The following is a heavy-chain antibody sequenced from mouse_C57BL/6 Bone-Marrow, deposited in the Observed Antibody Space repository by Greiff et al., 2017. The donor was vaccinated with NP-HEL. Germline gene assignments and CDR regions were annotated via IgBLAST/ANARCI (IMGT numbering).Heavy chain of an antibody. CDR1: GFTFSSYA. V-gene: IGHV5-9-1*02. J-gene: IGHJ3*01. CDR3: TRGPNYGSPAWFAY. D-gene: IGHD1-1*01. Sequence: EVKLVESGEGLVKPGGSLKLSCAASGFTFSSYAMSWVRQTPEKRLEWVAYISSGGDYIYSADTVKGRFTISRDNARNTLYLQMSSLKSEDTAMYYCTRGPNYGSPAWFAYWGQGTLVTVSA. CDR2: ISSGGDYI.